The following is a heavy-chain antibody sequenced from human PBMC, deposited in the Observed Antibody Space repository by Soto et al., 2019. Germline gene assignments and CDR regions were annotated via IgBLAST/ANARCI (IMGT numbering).Heavy chain of an antibody. CDR1: GYTFTSYH. CDR3: ARDQTFDINSWFYGSAIYYYYYGMDV. V-gene: IGHV1-46*01. Sequence: ASLKVSCKASGYTFTSYHIHWVRQGRGQELVRMRIINVSGGSISSAQKKQGRVTMTRDTSTSTVYMELSSLRSEDTVVYYCARDQTFDINSWFYGSAIYYYYYGMDVWGQGTTVTVSS. CDR2: INVSGGSI. J-gene: IGHJ6*02. D-gene: IGHD3-10*01.